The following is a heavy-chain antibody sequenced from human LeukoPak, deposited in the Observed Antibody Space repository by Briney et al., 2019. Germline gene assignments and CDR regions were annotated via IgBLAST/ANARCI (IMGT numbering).Heavy chain of an antibody. CDR3: AKHPTNAYFDMIWFDP. V-gene: IGHV4-59*03. CDR1: GGSISGDY. Sequence: SETLSLTCTVSGGSISGDYWSWIRQPPGKGLEWIGYFYDSGTTKYNPSLKSRVTISGDTSKNEFSLKMRSVTAADTAVYYCAKHPTNAYFDMIWFDPWGQGTLVTVSS. D-gene: IGHD3-22*01. J-gene: IGHJ5*02. CDR2: FYDSGTT.